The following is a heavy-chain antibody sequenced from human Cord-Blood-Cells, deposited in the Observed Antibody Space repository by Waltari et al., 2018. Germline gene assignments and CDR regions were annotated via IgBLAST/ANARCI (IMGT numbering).Heavy chain of an antibody. CDR3: AREVGAGDRGYYFDY. CDR2: ISAYNGNT. CDR1: GYTFTSYG. D-gene: IGHD3-10*01. V-gene: IGHV1-18*01. Sequence: QVQLVQSGAEVKKPGASVKVSCKASGYTFTSYGISWVRQAPGQGLEWMGWISAYNGNTNYAQKLQGRVTKNTDKTTNKGYMGVRSLRSDDTAVYYCAREVGAGDRGYYFDYWGQGTLVTVSS. J-gene: IGHJ4*02.